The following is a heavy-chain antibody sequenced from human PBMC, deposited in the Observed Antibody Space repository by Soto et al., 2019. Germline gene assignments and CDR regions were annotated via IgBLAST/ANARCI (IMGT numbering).Heavy chain of an antibody. Sequence: GGFLRLSCAASGCTFSSYSMNWVRQAPGKGLEWVSSISSSSSYIYYADSVKGRFTISRDNAKNTLYLQMNSLRAEDTAVYCCAKGMRTPLVVWGQGTTVTVSS. D-gene: IGHD3-10*01. CDR1: GCTFSSYS. CDR3: AKGMRTPLVV. CDR2: ISSSSSYI. V-gene: IGHV3-21*04. J-gene: IGHJ6*02.